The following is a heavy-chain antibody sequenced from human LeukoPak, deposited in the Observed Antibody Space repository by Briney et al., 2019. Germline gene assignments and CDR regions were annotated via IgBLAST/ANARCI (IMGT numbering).Heavy chain of an antibody. CDR2: ISAYNGNT. D-gene: IGHD3-22*01. V-gene: IGHV1-18*01. CDR3: ARRYYYDSSGYGLGDY. J-gene: IGHJ4*02. Sequence: GASVKVSCKASGYTFTSYGISWVRQAPGQGLEWTGWISAYNGNTNYAQKLQGRVTMTTDTSTSTAYMELRSLRSDDTAVYYCARRYYYDSSGYGLGDYWGQGTLVTVSS. CDR1: GYTFTSYG.